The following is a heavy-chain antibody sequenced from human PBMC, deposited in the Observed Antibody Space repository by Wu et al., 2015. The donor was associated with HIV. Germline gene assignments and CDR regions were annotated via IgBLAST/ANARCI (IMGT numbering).Heavy chain of an antibody. CDR3: ARDRSSTGDY. J-gene: IGHJ4*02. CDR1: GYTFTGYY. V-gene: IGHV1-2*02. CDR2: INPNSGGSGGT. Sequence: QVQLVQSGAEVKKPGASVKVSCKASGYTFTGYYMHWVRQAPGQGLEWMGWINPNSGGSGGTNYAQKFQGRVTMTRDTSISTAYMELSRLRSADTAVYYCARDRSSTGDYWGQGTLVTVSS. D-gene: IGHD6-6*01.